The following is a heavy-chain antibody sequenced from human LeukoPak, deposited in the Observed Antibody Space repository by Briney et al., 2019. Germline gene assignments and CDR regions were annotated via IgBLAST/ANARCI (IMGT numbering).Heavy chain of an antibody. D-gene: IGHD2-15*01. Sequence: SETLSLTCTVSGGSISGYYWSWIRRPPGKGLEWIGFIYYSGSTNYNPSLKSRVTISVDTSKNQYSLKLSSVTAADTAVYYCARGPRGYCSGGSCRRWFDPWGQGTLVTVSS. V-gene: IGHV4-59*01. CDR2: IYYSGST. CDR3: ARGPRGYCSGGSCRRWFDP. J-gene: IGHJ5*02. CDR1: GGSISGYY.